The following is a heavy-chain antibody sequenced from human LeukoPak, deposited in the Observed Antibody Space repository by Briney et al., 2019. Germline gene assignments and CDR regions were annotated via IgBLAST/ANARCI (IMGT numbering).Heavy chain of an antibody. CDR3: ARDAERWVSVPAARYYMDV. D-gene: IGHD2-2*01. V-gene: IGHV1-2*02. CDR1: GYTFTGYY. Sequence: ASVKVSCKASGYTFTGYYMHWVRQAPGQGLEWMGWINPNSGGTNYAQKFQGRVTMTRDTSISTAYMELSRLRSDDTAVYYCARDAERWVSVPAARYYMDVWGKGTTVTVSS. CDR2: INPNSGGT. J-gene: IGHJ6*03.